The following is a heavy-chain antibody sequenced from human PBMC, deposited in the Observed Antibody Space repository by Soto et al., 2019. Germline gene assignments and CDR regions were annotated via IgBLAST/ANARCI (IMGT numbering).Heavy chain of an antibody. Sequence: HPGGSLRLFCSASGFTFSSYAMNWVRQAPGKGLEYVSVIFSNGGSTYYADSVKGRFTISRDNSKNTLYLQMSSLRAEDTAVYYCVKCGRNRDIRLSDNWFDAWGQGTLVTVSS. D-gene: IGHD3-16*01. CDR1: GFTFSSYA. V-gene: IGHV3-64D*06. CDR3: VKCGRNRDIRLSDNWFDA. CDR2: IFSNGGST. J-gene: IGHJ5*02.